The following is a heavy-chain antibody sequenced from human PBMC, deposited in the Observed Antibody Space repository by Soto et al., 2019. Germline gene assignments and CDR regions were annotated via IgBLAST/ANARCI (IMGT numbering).Heavy chain of an antibody. J-gene: IGHJ5*02. V-gene: IGHV4-39*01. D-gene: IGHD4-17*01. CDR1: GDSISGSSYY. CDR2: IYYSGST. Sequence: SETLSLTCTVSGDSISGSSYYWGWIRQPPGKGLEWIGSIYYSGSTYYNPSLKSRVTISVDTSKNQFSLKLSSVTAADTAVYYCARHANYGGRGNNWFDPWGQGTLVT. CDR3: ARHANYGGRGNNWFDP.